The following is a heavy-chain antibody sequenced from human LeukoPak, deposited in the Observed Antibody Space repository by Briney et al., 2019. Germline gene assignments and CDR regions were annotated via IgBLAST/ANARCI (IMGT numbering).Heavy chain of an antibody. Sequence: SGGSLRLSCAASGFTFSSYGMHWVRQGPGKGLEWVAGIWYDGNNKYYADSVKGRFIISRDNPRNTLYLQMNILRTEDTAVYYCAKEGTPQVSTWYDLWGQGTQVIVSS. CDR2: IWYDGNNK. V-gene: IGHV3-30*02. CDR1: GFTFSSYG. D-gene: IGHD3-10*01. J-gene: IGHJ5*02. CDR3: AKEGTPQVSTWYDL.